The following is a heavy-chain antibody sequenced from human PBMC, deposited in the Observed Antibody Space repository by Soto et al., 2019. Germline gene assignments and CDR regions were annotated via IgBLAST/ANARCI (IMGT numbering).Heavy chain of an antibody. J-gene: IGHJ4*02. CDR2: IHHSGST. CDR1: GVSISSDNW. Sequence: QVQLQESGPGLVRPSGTVSLTCAVSGVSISSDNWWSWVRQPPGKALEWIGEIHHSGSTNYNPSRKSRVTMSVVPSKDLFSLTLNSVTAADTAFYYCARDQGSHPGDWVQGTLVSVSS. D-gene: IGHD6-13*01. CDR3: ARDQGSHPGD. V-gene: IGHV4-4*02.